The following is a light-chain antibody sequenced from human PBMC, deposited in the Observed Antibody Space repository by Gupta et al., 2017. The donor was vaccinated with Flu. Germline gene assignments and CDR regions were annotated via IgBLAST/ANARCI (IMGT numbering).Light chain of an antibody. V-gene: IGKV1-27*01. J-gene: IGKJ4*01. CDR1: QDIRNY. Sequence: PPAMSSSVGERVTITCRASQDIRNYVAWYQQKPGEVPSLLIYAASTLQSGVPSRFSGSGSGTDFTLTISSLQPEDVATYYCQKFNGAPLTFGGGTKVEIK. CDR2: AAS. CDR3: QKFNGAPLT.